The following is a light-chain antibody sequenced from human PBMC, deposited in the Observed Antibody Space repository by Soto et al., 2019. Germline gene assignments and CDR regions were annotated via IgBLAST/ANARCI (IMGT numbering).Light chain of an antibody. CDR2: EGN. CDR3: CSYTGSSKS. V-gene: IGLV2-23*01. J-gene: IGLJ3*02. Sequence: QSALTQPASVSGSPGQSITMSCAGASSDVGSYNLVSWYQQYPGKAPKLIIYEGNKRPSGVSNRFSGSGSGNTASLTISGLQAEDAADYYCCSYTGSSKSFGGGTKLTV. CDR1: SSDVGSYNL.